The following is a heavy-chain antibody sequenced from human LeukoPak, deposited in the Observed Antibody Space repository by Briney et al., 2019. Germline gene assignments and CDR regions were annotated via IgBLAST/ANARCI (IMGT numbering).Heavy chain of an antibody. Sequence: GGSLRLSCAASGFTFSSYSMNWVRQAPGKGLEWVSSISSSSSYIYYADSVKGRFTISRDNAKNSLYLQMNSLRAEDTAVYYCARDFPGEMATILDFDYWGQGTLVTVSS. J-gene: IGHJ4*02. CDR3: ARDFPGEMATILDFDY. V-gene: IGHV3-21*01. CDR1: GFTFSSYS. CDR2: ISSSSSYI. D-gene: IGHD5-24*01.